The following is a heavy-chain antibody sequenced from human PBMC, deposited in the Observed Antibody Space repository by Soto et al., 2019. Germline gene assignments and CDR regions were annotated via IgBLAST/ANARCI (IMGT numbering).Heavy chain of an antibody. Sequence: SETLSLTCAVSGGSISSSNWWSWVRQPPGKGLEWIGEIYHSGSTNYNPSLKSRVTISVDKSKNQFSLKLSSVTAAGTAVYYCARRSNYYDSSGYYVCERLVPLTSAFDIWGQGTMVTV. CDR3: ARRSNYYDSSGYYVCERLVPLTSAFDI. V-gene: IGHV4-4*02. J-gene: IGHJ3*02. CDR2: IYHSGST. CDR1: GGSISSSNW. D-gene: IGHD3-22*01.